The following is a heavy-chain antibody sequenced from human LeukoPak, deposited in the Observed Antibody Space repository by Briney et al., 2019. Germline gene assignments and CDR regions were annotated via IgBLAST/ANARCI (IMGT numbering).Heavy chain of an antibody. D-gene: IGHD5-12*01. CDR1: GYTFTGYY. V-gene: IGHV1-2*04. CDR2: INPNSGGT. J-gene: IGHJ4*02. Sequence: GASVKVSCKASGYTFTGYYMHWVRQAPGQGREWMGWINPNSGGTNYAQKFQGWVTMTRDTSISTAYMELSRLRSDDTAVYYCARATAVATMEAFDYWGQGTLVTVSS. CDR3: ARATAVATMEAFDY.